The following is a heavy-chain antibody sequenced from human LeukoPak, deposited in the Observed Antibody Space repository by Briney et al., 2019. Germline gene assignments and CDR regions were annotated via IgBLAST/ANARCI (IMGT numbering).Heavy chain of an antibody. J-gene: IGHJ4*02. Sequence: SETLSLTCTVSGGSISSGDYYWSWIRQPPGKGLEWIGYVYYSGSTYYNPSLKSRVTISVDTSKNQFSLKLSFVTAADTAVYYCARHDFWSGRSFDYWGQGTLVTVSS. CDR3: ARHDFWSGRSFDY. CDR2: VYYSGST. V-gene: IGHV4-30-4*08. CDR1: GGSISSGDYY. D-gene: IGHD3-3*01.